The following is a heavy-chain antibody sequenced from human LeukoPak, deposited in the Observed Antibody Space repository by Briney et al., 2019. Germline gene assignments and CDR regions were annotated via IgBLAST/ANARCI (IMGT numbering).Heavy chain of an antibody. CDR1: GFTFSSYE. CDR3: ARVVVVAANLDY. D-gene: IGHD2-15*01. Sequence: GGSLRPSCAASGFTFSSYEMNWVRQAPGKGLEWVSYISSSGSTIYYADSVKGRFTISRDNAKNSLYLQMNSLRAEDTAVYYCARVVVVAANLDYWGQGTLVTVSS. V-gene: IGHV3-48*03. CDR2: ISSSGSTI. J-gene: IGHJ4*02.